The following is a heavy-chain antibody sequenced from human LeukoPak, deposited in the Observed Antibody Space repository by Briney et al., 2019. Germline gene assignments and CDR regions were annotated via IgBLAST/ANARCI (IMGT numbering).Heavy chain of an antibody. Sequence: SETLSLTCTVSGGSISSYYWSWIRQPPGKGLEWIGYIYYSGSTNYNPSLKSRVTISVDTSKNQFSLKLSSVTAADTAVYYCARLQYYYDGSGYRDAFNIWGQGTMVTVSS. CDR1: GGSISSYY. CDR2: IYYSGST. J-gene: IGHJ3*02. D-gene: IGHD3-22*01. V-gene: IGHV4-59*08. CDR3: ARLQYYYDGSGYRDAFNI.